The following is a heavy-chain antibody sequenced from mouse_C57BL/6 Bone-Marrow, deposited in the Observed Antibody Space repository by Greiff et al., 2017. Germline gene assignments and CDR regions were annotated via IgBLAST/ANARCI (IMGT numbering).Heavy chain of an antibody. D-gene: IGHD1-1*01. CDR1: GFSLTSYA. Sequence: VQLQQSGPGLVAPSQSLSITCTVSGFSLTSYAISWVRQPPGKGLEWLGVIWTGGGTNYNSALKSRLSISKDNSKSQVFLKMNSLQTDDTARYYCASSSYGSSPYWYFDVWGTGTTVTVSA. J-gene: IGHJ1*03. CDR2: IWTGGGT. V-gene: IGHV2-9-1*01. CDR3: ASSSYGSSPYWYFDV.